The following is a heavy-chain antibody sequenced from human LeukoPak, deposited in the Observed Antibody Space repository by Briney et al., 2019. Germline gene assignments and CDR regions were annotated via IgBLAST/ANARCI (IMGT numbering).Heavy chain of an antibody. D-gene: IGHD3-10*01. CDR3: ARSRVSRGDAFDI. CDR1: GFTFSSYW. Sequence: GGSLRLSCAGSGFTFSSYWMSWVRQAPGKGLEWVANIKQDGSEKYYVDSVKGRFTISRDNAKNSLYLQMNSLRAEGTAVYYCARSRVSRGDAFDIWGQGTMVTVSS. V-gene: IGHV3-7*01. CDR2: IKQDGSEK. J-gene: IGHJ3*02.